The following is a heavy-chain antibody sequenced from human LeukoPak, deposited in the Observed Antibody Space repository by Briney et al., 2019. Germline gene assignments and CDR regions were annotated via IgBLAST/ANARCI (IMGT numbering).Heavy chain of an antibody. CDR1: GFTFTSSA. J-gene: IGHJ3*01. CDR3: AAEAAYYYDSRDAFDV. Sequence: SVNVSCKASGFTFTSSAVQWVRQDRGQRHEWIGWIVVGSGNTNYAQKFQERVTITRDMSTSLVYMELSSLRSEDTAVYYCAAEAAYYYDSRDAFDVWGQGTMVTVSS. D-gene: IGHD3-22*01. CDR2: IVVGSGNT. V-gene: IGHV1-58*01.